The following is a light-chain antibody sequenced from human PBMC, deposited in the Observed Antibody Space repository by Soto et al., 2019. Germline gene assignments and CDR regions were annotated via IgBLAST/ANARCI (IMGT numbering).Light chain of an antibody. CDR1: NIGSKS. V-gene: IGLV3-21*04. CDR2: YDS. J-gene: IGLJ1*01. Sequence: SYELTQPPSVSVAPGKTARITCGGNNIGSKSVHWYQQKPGQAPVLAIYYDSDRPSGIPERFSGSNSGNTATLTISRVEAGDEADYYCQVWDSSSDRLYVFGTGTKLTVL. CDR3: QVWDSSSDRLYV.